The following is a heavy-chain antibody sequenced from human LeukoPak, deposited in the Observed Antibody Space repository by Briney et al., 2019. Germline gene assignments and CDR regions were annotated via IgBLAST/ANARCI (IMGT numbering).Heavy chain of an antibody. CDR2: IIPIFGTA. D-gene: IGHD3-10*01. J-gene: IGHJ6*02. Sequence: SVKVSCKASGGTFISYAISRVRQAPGQGLEWMGGIIPIFGTANYAQKFQGRVTITADESTSTAYMELSSLRSEDTAVYYCATAYGGDYYGSGSHLYYYYGMDVWGQGTTVTVSS. CDR3: ATAYGGDYYGSGSHLYYYYGMDV. CDR1: GGTFISYA. V-gene: IGHV1-69*13.